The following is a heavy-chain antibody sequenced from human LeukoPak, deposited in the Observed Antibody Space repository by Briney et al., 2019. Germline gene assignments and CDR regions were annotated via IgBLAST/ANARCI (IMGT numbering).Heavy chain of an antibody. Sequence: SETLSLTCTVSGGSISSSSYYWGWIRQPPGKGLEWIESIYYSASTYYNPSLKSRVTISVDTSKNQFSLKLSSVTAADTAVYYCARNPTVAPGRGWFDPWGQGTLVTVSS. CDR1: GGSISSSSYY. V-gene: IGHV4-39*07. J-gene: IGHJ5*02. D-gene: IGHD4-23*01. CDR2: IYYSAST. CDR3: ARNPTVAPGRGWFDP.